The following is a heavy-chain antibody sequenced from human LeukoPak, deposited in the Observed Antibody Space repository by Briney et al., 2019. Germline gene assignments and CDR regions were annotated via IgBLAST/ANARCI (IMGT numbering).Heavy chain of an antibody. CDR1: GFTFSGYE. V-gene: IGHV3-48*03. CDR3: AKVRIQLWDDAFDI. CDR2: ISSSGSTI. Sequence: PGGSLRLSCAASGFTFSGYEMNWVRQAPGKGLEWVSYISSSGSTIYYADSVKGRFTISRDNSKNTLYLQMNSLRAEDTAVYYCAKVRIQLWDDAFDIWGQGTMVTVSS. J-gene: IGHJ3*02. D-gene: IGHD5-18*01.